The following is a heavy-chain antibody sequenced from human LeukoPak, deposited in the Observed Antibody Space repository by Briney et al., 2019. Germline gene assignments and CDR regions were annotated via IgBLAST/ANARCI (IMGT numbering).Heavy chain of an antibody. CDR1: GFSFSSYW. V-gene: IGHV3-7*05. J-gene: IGHJ4*02. D-gene: IGHD6-13*01. CDR3: ARGIAAALFDN. CDR2: IKPDGGEE. Sequence: PGGSLRLSCAASGFSFSSYWMSWVRQAPGKGLEWVANIKPDGGEEYYVDSVKGRFTICRDNPKNSLCLQMNSLRAEDTAVYYCARGIAAALFDNWGQGALVTVSS.